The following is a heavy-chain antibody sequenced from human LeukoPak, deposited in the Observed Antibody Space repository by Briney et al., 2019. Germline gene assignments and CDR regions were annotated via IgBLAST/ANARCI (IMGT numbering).Heavy chain of an antibody. CDR2: LKQDGREK. CDR3: ARAPGWRSYSDF. J-gene: IGHJ4*02. V-gene: IGHV3-7*01. D-gene: IGHD1-26*01. CDR1: GFSFGSDW. Sequence: PGGSLRLSCAASGFSFGSDWMTWVRQAPGKGLEWLASLKQDGREKYYVDSVKGRFTISRDNAKSSLYLQMNSLRAEDTAVYYCARAPGWRSYSDFWGQGTLVTVSS.